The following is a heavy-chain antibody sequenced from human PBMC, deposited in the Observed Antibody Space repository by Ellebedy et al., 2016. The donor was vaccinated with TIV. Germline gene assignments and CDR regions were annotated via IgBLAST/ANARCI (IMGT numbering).Heavy chain of an antibody. CDR1: GGTFSSYA. Sequence: SVKVSXXASGGTFSSYAINRVRQAPGQGLEWMGGIIPIFGTANYAQKFQGRVTITADESTSTAYMELSSPRSEDTAVYYCASSADYYDSSGYPRMDVWGQGTTVTVSS. J-gene: IGHJ6*02. V-gene: IGHV1-69*13. D-gene: IGHD3-22*01. CDR2: IIPIFGTA. CDR3: ASSADYYDSSGYPRMDV.